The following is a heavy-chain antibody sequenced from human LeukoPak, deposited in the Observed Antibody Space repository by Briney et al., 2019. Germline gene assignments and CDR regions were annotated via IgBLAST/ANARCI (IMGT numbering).Heavy chain of an antibody. D-gene: IGHD3-9*01. CDR3: ARGSVEYYDILTGYYSYYYMDV. J-gene: IGHJ6*03. V-gene: IGHV1-8*01. CDR1: GYTFTSYD. CDR2: MNPNSGNT. Sequence: ASVKVSCKASGYTFTSYDINWVRQATGQGLEWVGWMNPNSGNTGYAQKIQGRVTMTRNTSISTAYMELSSLRSEDTAVYYCARGSVEYYDILTGYYSYYYMDVWGKGTTVTVSS.